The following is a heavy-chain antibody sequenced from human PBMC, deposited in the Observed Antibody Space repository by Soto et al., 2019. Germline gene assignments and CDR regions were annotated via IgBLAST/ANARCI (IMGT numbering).Heavy chain of an antibody. CDR3: ARDGYDSGSYIMDY. V-gene: IGHV1-2*02. J-gene: IGHJ4*02. Sequence: QVQLVQSGAEVKKPGASVKVSCTASGYTFTGYYVQWVRQAPGQGLEWMGWINPNNGDTQYAQKFQDRVNMTSDTSTNTAYMEMRSLRSDDTAVYYCARDGYDSGSYIMDYWGQGTRVTVSS. CDR2: INPNNGDT. D-gene: IGHD3-10*01. CDR1: GYTFTGYY.